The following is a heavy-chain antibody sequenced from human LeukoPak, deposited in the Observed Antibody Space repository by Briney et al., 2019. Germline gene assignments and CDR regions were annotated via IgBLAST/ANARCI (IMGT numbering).Heavy chain of an antibody. D-gene: IGHD2-21*01. V-gene: IGHV1-69*05. CDR3: ARGWGSNYFDY. CDR2: IIPIFGTA. Sequence: ASVKVSCKASGGTFSSYAISWVRQAPGQGLEWMGGIIPIFGTANYAQKLQGRVTITTDEPTSTAYMELSSLRSEDTAVYYCARGWGSNYFDYWGQGTLVTVSS. J-gene: IGHJ4*02. CDR1: GGTFSSYA.